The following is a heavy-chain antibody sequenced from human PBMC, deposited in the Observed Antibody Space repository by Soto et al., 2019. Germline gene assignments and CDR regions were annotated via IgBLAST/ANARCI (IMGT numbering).Heavy chain of an antibody. V-gene: IGHV3-23*01. CDR3: AKDQYCSGGSCYPEFDY. CDR1: GFTFSSYA. Sequence: GGSLRLSCAASGFTFSSYAMSWVRQAPGKGLEWVSAISGSGGSTYYADSVKGRFTISRDNSKNTLYLQMNSLRAEDTAVYYCAKDQYCSGGSCYPEFDYWGQGTLVTVSS. J-gene: IGHJ4*02. CDR2: ISGSGGST. D-gene: IGHD2-15*01.